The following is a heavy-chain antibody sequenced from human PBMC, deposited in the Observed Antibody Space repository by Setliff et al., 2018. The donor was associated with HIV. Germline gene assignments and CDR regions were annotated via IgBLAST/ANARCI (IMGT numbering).Heavy chain of an antibody. D-gene: IGHD2-21*02. CDR1: EFTLSRYS. CDR3: AKDRSGVCCPGGGFDI. V-gene: IGHV3-23*01. Sequence: PGGSLRLSCAASEFTLSRYSMSWVRQAPGKGLEWVSAIDPSGTYTYYADSVRGRFTISRDNSKNTLYLQMNSLRAGDTAVYYCAKDRSGVCCPGGGFDIWGQGTMVTVSS. CDR2: IDPSGTYT. J-gene: IGHJ3*02.